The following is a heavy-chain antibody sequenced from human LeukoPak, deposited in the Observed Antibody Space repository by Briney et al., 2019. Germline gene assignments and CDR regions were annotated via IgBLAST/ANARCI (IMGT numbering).Heavy chain of an antibody. Sequence: SETLSLTCTVSGGSISNYYWSWIRQPAGKRLEWPGRIYSSGSTNYNPSLESRVTVSVDTSKNQFSLKLSSVTAADTAVYYCAREHMVRGVINRWGQGALVTVSS. CDR1: GGSISNYY. V-gene: IGHV4-4*07. D-gene: IGHD3-10*01. CDR3: AREHMVRGVINR. J-gene: IGHJ4*02. CDR2: IYSSGST.